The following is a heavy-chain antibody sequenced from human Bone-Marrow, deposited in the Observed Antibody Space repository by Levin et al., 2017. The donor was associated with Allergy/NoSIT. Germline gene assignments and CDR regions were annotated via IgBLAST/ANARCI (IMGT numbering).Heavy chain of an antibody. CDR3: ARDMEVTTPSDYFQY. J-gene: IGHJ4*02. CDR1: GFTFDNYA. Sequence: GGSLRLSCAASGFTFDNYAMHWVRQAPGKGLEWVALISYDGGNKYYADSVKGRFTISRDDSKNTLFLRMNSLRVEDTAVYYCARDMEVTTPSDYFQYWGQGTLVTVSS. D-gene: IGHD4-17*01. CDR2: ISYDGGNK. V-gene: IGHV3-30-3*01.